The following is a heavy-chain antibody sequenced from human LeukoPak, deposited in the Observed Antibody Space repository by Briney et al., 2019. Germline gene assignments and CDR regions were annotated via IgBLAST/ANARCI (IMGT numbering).Heavy chain of an antibody. Sequence: GGSLRLSCAASGFTFSSYAMSWVRQAPGKGLEWVSSITGSGGTTHHADSVKGRFTISRDNFKNTLFLQMNSLRAEDTAVYYRARANHNYCSSTSCFANYYMDVWGKGTTVTVSS. CDR1: GFTFSSYA. D-gene: IGHD2-2*01. J-gene: IGHJ6*03. CDR3: ARANHNYCSSTSCFANYYMDV. CDR2: ITGSGGTT. V-gene: IGHV3-23*01.